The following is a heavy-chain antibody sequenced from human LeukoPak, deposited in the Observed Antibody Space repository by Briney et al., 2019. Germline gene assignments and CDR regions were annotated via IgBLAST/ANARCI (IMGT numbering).Heavy chain of an antibody. D-gene: IGHD6-13*01. Sequence: GASVTVSCKASGYTFTRYAMHWVRQAPGQRPEWMGWINAGNGNTKYSQKFQGRVTFTRDTSASTAYMELSSLRSEDTAVYYCARESAADGNAFDIWGQGTKVTVSS. CDR1: GYTFTRYA. CDR2: INAGNGNT. V-gene: IGHV1-3*01. CDR3: ARESAADGNAFDI. J-gene: IGHJ3*02.